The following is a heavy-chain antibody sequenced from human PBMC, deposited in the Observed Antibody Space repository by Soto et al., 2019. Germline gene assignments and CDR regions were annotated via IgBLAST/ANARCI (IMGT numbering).Heavy chain of an antibody. Sequence: PGESLKISCEGSGYNFASHWIAWVRQMPWKGLEWMGIIYPGDSDTKYSPSFEGQVTISADKSISTAYLQWSSLKASDTAMYHCARFKSESYLLSAAFDIWGQGTMVTVSS. J-gene: IGHJ3*02. V-gene: IGHV5-51*01. CDR1: GYNFASHW. CDR3: ARFKSESYLLSAAFDI. D-gene: IGHD3-16*02. CDR2: IYPGDSDT.